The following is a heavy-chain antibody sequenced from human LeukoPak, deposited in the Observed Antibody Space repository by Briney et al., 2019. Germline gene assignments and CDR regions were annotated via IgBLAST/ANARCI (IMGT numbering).Heavy chain of an antibody. Sequence: PSETLSLTCTVSGGSISSYYWSWIRQPPGKGLEWIGYIYYSGSTNYNPSLKSRVTISVDTSKNQFSLKLSSVTAADTAVYYCARAYSSSWYWSELYNWFDPWGQGTLVTVSS. CDR3: ARAYSSSWYWSELYNWFDP. CDR1: GGSISSYY. CDR2: IYYSGST. D-gene: IGHD6-13*01. J-gene: IGHJ5*02. V-gene: IGHV4-59*01.